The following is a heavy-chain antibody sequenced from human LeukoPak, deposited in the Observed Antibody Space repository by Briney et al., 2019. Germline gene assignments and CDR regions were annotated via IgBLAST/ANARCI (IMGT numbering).Heavy chain of an antibody. CDR2: INYSGST. J-gene: IGHJ4*02. D-gene: IGHD5-24*01. V-gene: IGHV4-39*07. Sequence: SETLSLTCTVSGGSISSSSSYWGWLRQPPGKGLEWVASINYSGSTYYNPSLKSRVTISVDTSKNQFSLKLSSVTAADTAVYYCAKDRDGYNFVDFWGQGTLVTVSS. CDR1: GGSISSSSSY. CDR3: AKDRDGYNFVDF.